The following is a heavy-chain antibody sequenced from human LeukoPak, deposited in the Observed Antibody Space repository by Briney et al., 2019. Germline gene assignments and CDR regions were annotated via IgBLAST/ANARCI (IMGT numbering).Heavy chain of an antibody. V-gene: IGHV1-8*01. Sequence: ASVKVSCKASGYTFTSYVINWVRQATGQGLEWMGWMNPNSGNTGYAQKFQGRVTMTRNTSISTAYMELSSLRSEDTAVYYCAIALRITIIGVVIGAWFDPWGQGTLVTVSS. CDR1: GYTFTSYV. CDR2: MNPNSGNT. J-gene: IGHJ5*02. CDR3: AIALRITIIGVVIGAWFDP. D-gene: IGHD3-3*01.